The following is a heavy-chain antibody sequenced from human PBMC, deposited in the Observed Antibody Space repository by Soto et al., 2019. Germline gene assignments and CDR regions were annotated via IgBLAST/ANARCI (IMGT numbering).Heavy chain of an antibody. CDR3: AKDLRYCTNGVCHYYFDY. CDR1: GFTFSSYA. V-gene: IGHV3-23*01. Sequence: EVPLLESGGGLVQPGGSLRLSCAASGFTFSSYAMSWVRQAPGKGLEWVSAISGSGGSTYYADSVKGRFTISRDNSKNTLYLQMNSLRAEDTAVYYCAKDLRYCTNGVCHYYFDYWGQGTLVTVSS. D-gene: IGHD2-8*01. CDR2: ISGSGGST. J-gene: IGHJ4*02.